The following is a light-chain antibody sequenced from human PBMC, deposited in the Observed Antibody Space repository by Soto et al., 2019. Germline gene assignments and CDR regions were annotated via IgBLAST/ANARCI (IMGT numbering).Light chain of an antibody. J-gene: IGKJ3*01. CDR3: QQYNNWPRVT. V-gene: IGKV3-15*01. Sequence: EIVMTQSPATLSVSPGERATLSCRASQSVSSNLAWYQQKPGQAPRLLIYGASTRATGIPARFSGSGSGTEFTLNISSLQSEDFAVYYCQQYNNWPRVTFGPVTKVDI. CDR2: GAS. CDR1: QSVSSN.